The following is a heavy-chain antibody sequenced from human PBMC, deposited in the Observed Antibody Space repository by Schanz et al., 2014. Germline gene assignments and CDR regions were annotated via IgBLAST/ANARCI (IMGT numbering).Heavy chain of an antibody. CDR2: IIPILGIA. J-gene: IGHJ4*02. V-gene: IGHV1-69*09. D-gene: IGHD6-13*01. CDR3: ASSGAGYSSSWDFDY. Sequence: QVQLVQSGTQVKKPGASVKVSCKASGYTFISYGITWVRQAPGQGLEWMGRIIPILGIANYAQKFQGRVTITADRSTSTAYMELSSLRSEDTAVYYCASSGAGYSSSWDFDYWGQGTLVTVSS. CDR1: GYTFISYG.